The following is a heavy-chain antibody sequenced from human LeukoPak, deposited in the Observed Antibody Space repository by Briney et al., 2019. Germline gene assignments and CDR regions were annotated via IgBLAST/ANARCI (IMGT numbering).Heavy chain of an antibody. V-gene: IGHV3-20*04. CDR2: INWNGGST. D-gene: IGHD6-6*01. CDR1: GFTFDDYG. J-gene: IGHJ4*02. CDR3: ARAEFAKQTSVAARPDRAPFDY. Sequence: PGGSLRLSCAASGFTFDDYGMSWVRQAPGKGLEWVSGINWNGGSTGYADSVKGRFTISRDNAKNSLYLQMNSLRAEDTALYYCARAEFAKQTSVAARPDRAPFDYWGQGTLVTVSS.